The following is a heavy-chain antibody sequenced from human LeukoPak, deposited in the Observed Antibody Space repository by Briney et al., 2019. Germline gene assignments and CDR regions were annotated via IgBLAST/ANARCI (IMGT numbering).Heavy chain of an antibody. J-gene: IGHJ4*02. CDR2: IYPRDGST. Sequence: ASVKVSCKASGYSFTSNYIHWVRQAPGQGLEWMGMIYPRDGSTSYAQKFQGRVTATRDTSTSTVHMELSGLRSEGTAVYYCARDQEAFDYWGQGTLVTVSS. V-gene: IGHV1-46*01. CDR1: GYSFTSNY. CDR3: ARDQEAFDY.